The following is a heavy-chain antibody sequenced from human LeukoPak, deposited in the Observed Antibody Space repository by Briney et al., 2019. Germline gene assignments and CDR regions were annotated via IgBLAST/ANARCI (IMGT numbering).Heavy chain of an antibody. CDR1: GYSFTNYD. Sequence: ASVKVSCKASGYSFTNYDINWVRQAPGQGLEWMGWMRSNSDSTGYAQKFKGRVTLTKNTSMGTAYMELSSPTSEDTAVYFCARSVRRGCSTVHCRYHFDNWGQGTLVTVSS. V-gene: IGHV1-8*03. J-gene: IGHJ4*02. CDR2: MRSNSDST. CDR3: ARSVRRGCSTVHCRYHFDN. D-gene: IGHD2-2*01.